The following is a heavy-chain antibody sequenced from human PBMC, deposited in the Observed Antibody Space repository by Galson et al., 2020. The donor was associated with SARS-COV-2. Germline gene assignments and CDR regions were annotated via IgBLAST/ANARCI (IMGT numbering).Heavy chain of an antibody. V-gene: IGHV3-23*01. CDR2: ISGSGGST. Sequence: LGESLKISCAASGFTFSSYAMRWVRQAPGKGLEWVSAISGSGGSTYYADSVKGRFTIPRDNSKNTLYLQMNSLRAEDTAVYYCAGGEEDWAVAGLYYYYGMDVWGQGTTVTVSS. CDR3: AGGEEDWAVAGLYYYYGMDV. CDR1: GFTFSSYA. J-gene: IGHJ6*02. D-gene: IGHD6-19*01.